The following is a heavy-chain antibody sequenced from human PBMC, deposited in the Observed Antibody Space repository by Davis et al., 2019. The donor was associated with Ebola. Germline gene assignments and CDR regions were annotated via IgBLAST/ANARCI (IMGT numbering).Heavy chain of an antibody. Sequence: PGGSLRLSCAASGFTFSSYCMHWVRQAPGKGLEWVAVIWYDGSNKYYADSVKGRFTISRDNSKNTLYLQMNSLRAEDTAVYYCAAPMVQGVITGYWGQGTLVTVSS. V-gene: IGHV3-33*08. CDR1: GFTFSSYC. D-gene: IGHD3-10*01. J-gene: IGHJ4*02. CDR2: IWYDGSNK. CDR3: AAPMVQGVITGY.